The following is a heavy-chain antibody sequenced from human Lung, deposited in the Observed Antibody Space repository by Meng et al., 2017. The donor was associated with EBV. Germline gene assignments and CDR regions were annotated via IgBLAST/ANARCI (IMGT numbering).Heavy chain of an antibody. V-gene: IGHV7-4-1*04. J-gene: IGHJ4*02. Sequence: QVQVVQSGSELKKPGASVKVACKASGYTFTRYPMNWVRQAPGQGLEWMGWISTNTGNPTYAQGFTGQSVFSVDTSVSMAYLQISSLKAEDTAVYYCGTLKYTSGFYGPAYWGQGALVTVSS. D-gene: IGHD6-19*01. CDR3: GTLKYTSGFYGPAY. CDR2: ISTNTGNP. CDR1: GYTFTRYP.